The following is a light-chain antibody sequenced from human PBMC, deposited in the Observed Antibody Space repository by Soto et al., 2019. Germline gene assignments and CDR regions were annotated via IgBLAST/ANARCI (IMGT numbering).Light chain of an antibody. J-gene: IGKJ4*01. CDR1: QSVNSN. CDR3: QQYNNWLT. Sequence: EIVLTQSPATLSVSPGERATLSCRASQSVNSNLAWYQQKPGQAPRLLIYGASTRATGRPARVSGSGSGTEFTLTISSLQSEDFAVYYCQQYNNWLTFGGGSKVEIK. CDR2: GAS. V-gene: IGKV3-15*01.